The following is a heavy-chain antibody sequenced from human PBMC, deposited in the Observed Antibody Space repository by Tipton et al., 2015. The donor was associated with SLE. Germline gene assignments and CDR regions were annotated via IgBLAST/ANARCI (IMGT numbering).Heavy chain of an antibody. D-gene: IGHD3-3*01. V-gene: IGHV4-38-2*01. CDR3: AYYDFWSGRDY. J-gene: IGHJ4*02. CDR2: IYHSGST. CDR1: GYSISSGYY. Sequence: TLSLTCAVSGYSISSGYYWGWIRQPPGKGLEWIGSIYHSGSTYYNPSLKSRVTISVDTSKNQFSLKLGSVTAADTAVYYCAYYDFWSGRDYWGQGAPVTVSS.